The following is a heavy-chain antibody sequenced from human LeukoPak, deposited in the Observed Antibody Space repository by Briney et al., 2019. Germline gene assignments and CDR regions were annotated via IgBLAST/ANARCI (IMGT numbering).Heavy chain of an antibody. D-gene: IGHD6-19*01. V-gene: IGHV4-59*08. CDR1: GDXISSYY. CDR3: ARSIAVTINYYYYGMDV. CDR2: IYYSGST. Sequence: SDTLSLTCTVSGDXISSYYWNWIRQPPGKGLEWIGYIYYSGSTNYNPSLKSRVTISVDTSKNQFSLKLSSVTAADTAVYYCARSIAVTINYYYYGMDVWGQGTTVTVSS. J-gene: IGHJ6*02.